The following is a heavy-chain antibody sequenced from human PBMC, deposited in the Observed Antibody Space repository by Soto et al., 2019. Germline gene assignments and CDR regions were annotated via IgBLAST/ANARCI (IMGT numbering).Heavy chain of an antibody. CDR2: IWYDGSNT. J-gene: IGHJ4*02. CDR1: GFIFSSFG. V-gene: IGHV3-33*01. CDR3: VRDLLGSGGHFDY. Sequence: QVQLVESGGGVVQPGRSLRLSCAASGFIFSSFGMHWVRQAPGKGLEWVAHIWYDGSNTYYADSVKGRFTISRDNSRNTLYLQMNSLRAEDTAVYHCVRDLLGSGGHFDYWGQGTLVTVFS. D-gene: IGHD7-27*01.